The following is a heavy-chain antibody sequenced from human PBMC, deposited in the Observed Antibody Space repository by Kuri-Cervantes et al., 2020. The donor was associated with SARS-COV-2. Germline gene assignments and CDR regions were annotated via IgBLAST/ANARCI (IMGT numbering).Heavy chain of an antibody. J-gene: IGHJ6*02. V-gene: IGHV3-23*01. CDR1: GFTFSSYA. CDR2: ISGSGGST. D-gene: IGHD3-3*01. CDR3: AKGPHYDFWSGPYGMDV. Sequence: GRSLRLSCAASGFTFSSYAMSWVRQAPGKGLEWVSAISGSGGSTYYADSVKGRFTISRDNSKNTLYLQMNSLRAEDTAVYYCAKGPHYDFWSGPYGMDVWGQGTTVTVSS.